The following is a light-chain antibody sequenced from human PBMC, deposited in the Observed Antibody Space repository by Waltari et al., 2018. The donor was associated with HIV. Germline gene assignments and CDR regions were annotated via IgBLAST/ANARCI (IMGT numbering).Light chain of an antibody. J-gene: IGKJ1*01. Sequence: DIVMTQSPDSLAVSLGERATINCKSSQSVLYSSNNKNYVAWYQQKPGQPPKLLIYWASTRESGVPDRFSGSGSQTDFTLTISSLQAEDVAVYYCQQYYSTLRTFGQGTKVEIK. V-gene: IGKV4-1*01. CDR3: QQYYSTLRT. CDR1: QSVLYSSNNKNY. CDR2: WAS.